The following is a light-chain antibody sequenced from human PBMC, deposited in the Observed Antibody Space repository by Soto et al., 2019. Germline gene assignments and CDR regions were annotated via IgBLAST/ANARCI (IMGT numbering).Light chain of an antibody. V-gene: IGLV2-8*01. Sequence: QSVLTQPPSASGSPGQSVTISCTGTSSDVGGYNYVSWYQQHPGKAPKLMIYEVSKRPSGVPDRFSGSKSGNTASLTVSGLQAEDEADYYCSSYTSTSTPCVFGTGTKLTVL. J-gene: IGLJ1*01. CDR3: SSYTSTSTPCV. CDR2: EVS. CDR1: SSDVGGYNY.